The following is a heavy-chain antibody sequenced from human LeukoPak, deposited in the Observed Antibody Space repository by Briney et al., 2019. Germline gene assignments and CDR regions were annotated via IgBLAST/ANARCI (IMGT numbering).Heavy chain of an antibody. Sequence: GRSLRLSCAASGFTFSSYGMHWVRQAPGKGLEWVSYISTSSSTIYYADSVKGRFTISRDNAKNSLYLQMNSLRAEDTAVYYCARIPGVAAAGQRSFDYWGQGTLVTVSS. CDR1: GFTFSSYG. CDR2: ISTSSSTI. J-gene: IGHJ4*02. CDR3: ARIPGVAAAGQRSFDY. V-gene: IGHV3-48*04. D-gene: IGHD6-13*01.